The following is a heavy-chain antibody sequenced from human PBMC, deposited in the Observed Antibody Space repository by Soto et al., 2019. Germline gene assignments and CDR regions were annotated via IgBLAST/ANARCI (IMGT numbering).Heavy chain of an antibody. Sequence: PGGSLRLSCTASGFTFGDYAMSWFRQAPGKGLEWVGFIRSKAYGGTTEYAASVKGRFTISRDDSKSIAYLQMNSLKTEDTAVYYCTRDSTSWPYWYFDLWGRGTLVTVSS. CDR3: TRDSTSWPYWYFDL. J-gene: IGHJ2*01. V-gene: IGHV3-49*03. CDR2: IRSKAYGGTT. CDR1: GFTFGDYA. D-gene: IGHD2-2*01.